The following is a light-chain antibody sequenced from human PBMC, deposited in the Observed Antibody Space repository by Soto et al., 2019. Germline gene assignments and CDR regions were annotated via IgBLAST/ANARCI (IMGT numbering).Light chain of an antibody. CDR2: DAS. CDR3: QKSSSIPYT. CDR1: QTISTY. J-gene: IGKJ2*01. Sequence: DIQMTQSPSSLSASVGDRVTITCRASQTISTYLNWYQQNPGKAPKLLIYDASNLQNGVPSRFSGSGSVTDFTLTISSLQPEDFATYYCQKSSSIPYTFGHGTKLEIK. V-gene: IGKV1-39*01.